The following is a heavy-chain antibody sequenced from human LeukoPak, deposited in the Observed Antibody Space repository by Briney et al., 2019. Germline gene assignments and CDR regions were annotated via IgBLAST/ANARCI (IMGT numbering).Heavy chain of an antibody. CDR1: GYTFTSYG. J-gene: IGHJ6*02. D-gene: IGHD2-2*01. CDR3: AREVPVVPAAMRPYYYYGMDV. V-gene: IGHV1-18*01. CDR2: ISAYSGNT. Sequence: ASVKVSCKASGYTFTSYGISWVRQAPGQGLEWMGWISAYSGNTNYAQKLQGRVTMTTDTSTSTAYMELRSLRSDDTAVYYCAREVPVVPAAMRPYYYYGMDVWGQGTTVTVSS.